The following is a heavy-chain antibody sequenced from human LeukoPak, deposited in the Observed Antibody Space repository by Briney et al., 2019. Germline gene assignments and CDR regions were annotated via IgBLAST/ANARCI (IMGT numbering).Heavy chain of an antibody. J-gene: IGHJ6*03. D-gene: IGHD2-15*01. CDR2: ISGSGGST. CDR3: AKDVVSNHRSYYYMDV. Sequence: GGSLRLSCAASGFTFSSYAMSWVRQAPGKGLEWVSAISGSGGSTYYADSVKGRFTISRDNSKNTLYLQMNSLRAEDTAVYYCAKDVVSNHRSYYYMDVWGKGTTVTVSS. V-gene: IGHV3-23*01. CDR1: GFTFSSYA.